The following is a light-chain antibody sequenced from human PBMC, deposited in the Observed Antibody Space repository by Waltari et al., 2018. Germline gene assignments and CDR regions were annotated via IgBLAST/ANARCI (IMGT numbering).Light chain of an antibody. Sequence: QSALTQPASVSGSPGQSITIPCTGTGRNVGGYNYVSWYQQHPGKAPKLMIYEVSNRPSGVSNRFSGSKSGNTASLTISGLQAEDEADYYCSSYTSSSTLVFGGGTKLTVL. CDR1: GRNVGGYNY. J-gene: IGLJ2*01. CDR2: EVS. CDR3: SSYTSSSTLV. V-gene: IGLV2-14*01.